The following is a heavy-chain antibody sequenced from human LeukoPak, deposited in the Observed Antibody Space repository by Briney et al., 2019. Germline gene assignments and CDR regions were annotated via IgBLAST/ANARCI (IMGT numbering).Heavy chain of an antibody. CDR3: ARGYDSSGYYFSDAFDI. CDR1: GGTFSSYA. CDR2: IIPIFGTA. Sequence: SVKVSCKASGGTFSSYAISWVRQAPGQGLEWMGGIIPIFGTANYAQKFQGRVTITADKSTSTAYMELSSLRSEDTAVYYCARGYDSSGYYFSDAFDIWGQGTMVTVSS. V-gene: IGHV1-69*06. D-gene: IGHD3-22*01. J-gene: IGHJ3*02.